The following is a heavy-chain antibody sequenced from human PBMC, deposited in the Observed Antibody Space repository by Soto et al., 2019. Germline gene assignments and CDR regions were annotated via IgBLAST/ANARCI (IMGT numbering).Heavy chain of an antibody. J-gene: IGHJ2*01. CDR1: GFTFSSYW. CDR3: ARSRGGWLWYFDL. V-gene: IGHV3-7*01. Sequence: PGGSLRLSCAASGFTFSSYWMSWVRQAPGKGLEWVANIKQDGSEKYYVDSVKGRFTISRDNAKNSLYLQMNSLRAEDTAVYYCARSRGGWLWYFDLWGRGTLVTVSS. CDR2: IKQDGSEK. D-gene: IGHD6-19*01.